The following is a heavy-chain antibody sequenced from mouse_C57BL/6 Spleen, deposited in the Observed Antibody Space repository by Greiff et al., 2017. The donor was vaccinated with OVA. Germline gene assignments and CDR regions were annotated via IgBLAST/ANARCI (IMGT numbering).Heavy chain of an antibody. J-gene: IGHJ2*01. CDR1: GYTFTSYW. Sequence: QVQLQQPGAELVKPGASVKLSCTASGYTFTSYWMHWVKQRPGRGLERIGRIDPNSGGTKYNEKFKSKATLTVDKPSSTAYMQLSSLTTEDSAVYYCARGYNYHEDYWGQGTTLTVSS. V-gene: IGHV1-72*01. CDR2: IDPNSGGT. CDR3: ARGYNYHEDY. D-gene: IGHD1-1*01.